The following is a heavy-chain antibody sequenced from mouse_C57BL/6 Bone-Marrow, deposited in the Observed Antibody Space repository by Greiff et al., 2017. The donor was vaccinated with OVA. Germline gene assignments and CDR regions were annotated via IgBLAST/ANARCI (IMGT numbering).Heavy chain of an antibody. CDR3: ARYHLYYFDY. CDR1: GFTFTDYY. J-gene: IGHJ2*02. Sequence: EVKLVESGGGLVQPGGSLSLSCAASGFTFTDYYMSWVRQPPGKALEWLGFIRNKANGYTTEYSASVKGRFTISRDNSQSILYLQMNALRAEDSATYYCARYHLYYFDYWGQGTSLTVSS. CDR2: IRNKANGYTT. V-gene: IGHV7-3*01.